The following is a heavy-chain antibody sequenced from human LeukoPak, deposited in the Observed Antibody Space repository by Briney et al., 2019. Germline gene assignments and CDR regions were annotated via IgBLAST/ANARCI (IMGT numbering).Heavy chain of an antibody. CDR2: INPNSGGT. CDR1: GYTFTGYY. J-gene: IGHJ4*02. CDR3: ARDLQSSSGYYYVVGY. D-gene: IGHD3-22*01. Sequence: ASVKVSCKASGYTFTGYYMHWVQQAPGQGLEWMGWINPNSGGTNYAQKFQGRVTMTRDTSISTAYMELSRLRSDDTAVYYCARDLQSSSGYYYVVGYWGQGTLVTVSS. V-gene: IGHV1-2*02.